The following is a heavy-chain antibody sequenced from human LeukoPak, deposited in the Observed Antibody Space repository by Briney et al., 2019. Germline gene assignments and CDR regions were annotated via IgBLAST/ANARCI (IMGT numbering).Heavy chain of an antibody. CDR1: GFTFSNAW. Sequence: GSLRLSCAASGFTFSNAWMNWVRQAPGKGLEWVSSINSDSSLMFYAESVKGRFTISRDNARNSLYLQMNSLRAEDTAVYYCIRDLFDDYSLDYWGQGALVTVSS. D-gene: IGHD3-16*01. CDR2: INSDSSLM. J-gene: IGHJ4*02. CDR3: IRDLFDDYSLDY. V-gene: IGHV3-21*01.